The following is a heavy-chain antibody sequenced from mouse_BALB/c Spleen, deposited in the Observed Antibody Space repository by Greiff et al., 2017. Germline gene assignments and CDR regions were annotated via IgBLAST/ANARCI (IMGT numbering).Heavy chain of an antibody. V-gene: IGHV5-6-5*01. CDR3: ARGEDYGNPYAMDY. D-gene: IGHD2-1*01. Sequence: EVKLVESGGGLVKPGGSLKLSCAASGFTFSSYAMSWVRQTPEKRLEWVASISSGGSTYYPDSVKGRFTISRDNARNILYLQMSSLRSEDTAMYYCARGEDYGNPYAMDYWGQGTSVTVSS. CDR1: GFTFSSYA. J-gene: IGHJ4*01. CDR2: ISSGGST.